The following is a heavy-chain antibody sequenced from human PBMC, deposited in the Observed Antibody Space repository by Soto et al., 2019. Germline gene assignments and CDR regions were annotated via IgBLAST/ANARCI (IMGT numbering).Heavy chain of an antibody. CDR2: IYHSGST. Sequence: QVQLQESGPGLVKPSGTLSLTCAVSGGSISSSNWWSWVRQPPGKGLEWIGEIYHSGSTNYNPSLKIRVTISVDKSKNQFSLKLSSVTAADTAVYYCARDLAGYSSGWYGSDYWGQGTMVTVSS. J-gene: IGHJ4*02. CDR3: ARDLAGYSSGWYGSDY. V-gene: IGHV4-4*02. CDR1: GGSISSSNW. D-gene: IGHD6-19*01.